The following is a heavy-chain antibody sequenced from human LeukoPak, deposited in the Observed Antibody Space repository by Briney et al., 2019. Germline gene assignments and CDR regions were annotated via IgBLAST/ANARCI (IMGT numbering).Heavy chain of an antibody. Sequence: ASVKVSCKASGYTFTSYDINWVRQATGQGLEWMGWMNPNSGYTGYAQKFQGRVTMTRNTSISTAYMELSSLRSEDTAVYYCARGRSDGYSYDFDYWGQGTLVTVSS. CDR2: MNPNSGYT. CDR1: GYTFTSYD. V-gene: IGHV1-8*01. D-gene: IGHD5-18*01. CDR3: ARGRSDGYSYDFDY. J-gene: IGHJ4*02.